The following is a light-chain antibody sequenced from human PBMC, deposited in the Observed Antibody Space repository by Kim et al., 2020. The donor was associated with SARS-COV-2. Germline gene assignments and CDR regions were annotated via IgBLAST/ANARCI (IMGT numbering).Light chain of an antibody. CDR1: QSVSSS. CDR3: QQRSHWPRT. Sequence: EIVLTQSPATLSLSPGERATLSCRASQSVSSSLAWYQQKPGQAPRLLIYDASNRATGIPARFSGSGSGTDFTLTISSLEPEDFAVYYCQQRSHWPRTFGQGTKVDIK. J-gene: IGKJ1*01. V-gene: IGKV3-11*01. CDR2: DAS.